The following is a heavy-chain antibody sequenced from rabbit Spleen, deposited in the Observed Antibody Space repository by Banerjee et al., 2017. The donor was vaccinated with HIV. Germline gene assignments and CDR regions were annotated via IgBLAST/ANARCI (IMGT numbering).Heavy chain of an antibody. D-gene: IGHD8-1*01. CDR1: GFSFSSRYY. Sequence: QSLEESGGDLVKPGASLTLTCTASGFSFSSRYYICWVRQAPGKGLEWIACIDSGSSGFTYFASWAKGRFTCSKTSSTTVTLQMTSLTAADTATYFCARDTGSSFSSYGMDLWGPGTLVTVS. V-gene: IGHV1S40*01. J-gene: IGHJ6*01. CDR2: IDSGSSGFT. CDR3: ARDTGSSFSSYGMDL.